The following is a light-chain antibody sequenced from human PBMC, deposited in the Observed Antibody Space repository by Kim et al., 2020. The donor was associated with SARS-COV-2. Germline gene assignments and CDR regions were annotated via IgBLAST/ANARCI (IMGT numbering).Light chain of an antibody. Sequence: SAAVGDRVIITCRASQGVSCYLAWFQQRAGKAPKSLIYDASTLHSGVPSRFSGSGSVTEFTLTITNLQPEDFATYYCQQYNTFPLTFGGGTKLEI. J-gene: IGKJ4*01. CDR2: DAS. CDR1: QGVSCY. V-gene: IGKV1-16*01. CDR3: QQYNTFPLT.